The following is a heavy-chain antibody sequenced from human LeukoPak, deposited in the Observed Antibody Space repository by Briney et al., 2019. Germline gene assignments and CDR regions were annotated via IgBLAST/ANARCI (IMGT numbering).Heavy chain of an antibody. D-gene: IGHD6-6*01. CDR3: ARLHYSSWSFDY. J-gene: IGHJ4*02. Sequence: KPSETLSLTCTVSGGSISSSSYYWGWIRQPPGEGLGWIGSIYYSGSTYYNPSLKSPVTISVYTSKNQFSLKLSSVTAADTALYYCARLHYSSWSFDYWGQGTLVTVSS. CDR1: GGSISSSSYY. CDR2: IYYSGST. V-gene: IGHV4-39*01.